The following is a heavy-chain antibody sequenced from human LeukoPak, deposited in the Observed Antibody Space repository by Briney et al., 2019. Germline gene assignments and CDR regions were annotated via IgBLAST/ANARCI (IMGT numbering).Heavy chain of an antibody. V-gene: IGHV4-39*07. D-gene: IGHD5-18*01. CDR1: GGSISSSPHY. Sequence: SETLSLTCTVSGGSISSSPHYWGWIRQPPGKGLEWIGSIYYSGTTHYSPSLESRVTISVDTSKNQFSLKLASVTAADTAIYYCAKGAGGFSYYNWFDPWGQGTLVTVSS. CDR2: IYYSGTT. CDR3: AKGAGGFSYYNWFDP. J-gene: IGHJ5*02.